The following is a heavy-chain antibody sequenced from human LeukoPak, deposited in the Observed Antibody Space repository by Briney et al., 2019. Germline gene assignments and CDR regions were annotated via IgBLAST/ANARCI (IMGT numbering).Heavy chain of an antibody. Sequence: PGGSLRLSCAASRFTFSTYSMNWVRQAPGKGLEWVSSISSRSTYIYYADSVKGRFTISRDNAKNSLYLQMNSLRAEDTAVYYCAKESLRGHSYGFDNWGQGTLVTVSS. D-gene: IGHD5-18*01. CDR2: ISSRSTYI. CDR3: AKESLRGHSYGFDN. J-gene: IGHJ4*02. V-gene: IGHV3-21*01. CDR1: RFTFSTYS.